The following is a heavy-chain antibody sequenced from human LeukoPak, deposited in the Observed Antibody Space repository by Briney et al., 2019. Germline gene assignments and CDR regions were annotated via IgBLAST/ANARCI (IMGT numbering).Heavy chain of an antibody. D-gene: IGHD4-23*01. CDR1: GYTFTGYY. Sequence: ASVKVSCKASGYTFTGYYMHWVRQAPGQGLERMGWINPNSGGTNYAQKFQGRVTMTRDTSISTAYMELSRLRSDDTAVYYCARGRHYGGNSDYWGQGTLVTVSS. V-gene: IGHV1-2*02. CDR3: ARGRHYGGNSDY. CDR2: INPNSGGT. J-gene: IGHJ4*02.